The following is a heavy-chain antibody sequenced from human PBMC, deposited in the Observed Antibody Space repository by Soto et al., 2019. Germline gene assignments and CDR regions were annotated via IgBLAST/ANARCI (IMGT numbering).Heavy chain of an antibody. CDR3: ARGQNDSSGYYYSY. D-gene: IGHD3-22*01. Sequence: LSLTCAVYGGSFSGYYWSWIRQPPGKGLEWIGEINHSGSTNYNPSLKSRVTISVDTSKNQFSLKLSSVTAADTAVYYCARGQNDSSGYYYSYWGQGTLVTVSS. CDR1: GGSFSGYY. J-gene: IGHJ4*02. V-gene: IGHV4-34*01. CDR2: INHSGST.